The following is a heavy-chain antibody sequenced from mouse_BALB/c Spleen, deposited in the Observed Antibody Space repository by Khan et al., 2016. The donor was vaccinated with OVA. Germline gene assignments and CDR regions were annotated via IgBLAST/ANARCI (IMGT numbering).Heavy chain of an antibody. CDR3: ARDRIDY. V-gene: IGHV1-7*01. J-gene: IGHJ2*01. Sequence: QVQLQQSGAELAKPGASVKMSCKASGYTFSNSWIHWVKQRPGQGLEWIGYINPSSGYTYYNPTFNDKATLTTDKSSSTAYMQLSSLTSEDSAVYYCARDRIDYWGQGTTRTVSA. CDR1: GYTFSNSW. CDR2: INPSSGYT.